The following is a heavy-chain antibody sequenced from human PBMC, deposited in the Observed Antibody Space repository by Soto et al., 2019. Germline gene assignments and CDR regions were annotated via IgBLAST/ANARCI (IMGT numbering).Heavy chain of an antibody. V-gene: IGHV7-4-1*01. J-gene: IGHJ4*02. CDR1: GYTFTSYA. D-gene: IGHD3-3*01. CDR3: ARAGGRNRVDFWSGYDN. Sequence: ASVKVSCKASGYTFTSYAMNWVRQAPGQGLEWMGWINTNTGNPTYAQGFTGRFVFSLDTSVSTAYLQICSLKAEDTAVYYCARAGGRNRVDFWSGYDNWGQGXLVTVYS. CDR2: INTNTGNP.